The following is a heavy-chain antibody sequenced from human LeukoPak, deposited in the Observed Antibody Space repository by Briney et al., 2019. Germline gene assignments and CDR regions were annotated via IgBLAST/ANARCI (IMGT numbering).Heavy chain of an antibody. CDR1: GFTFDDYA. D-gene: IGHD6-13*01. J-gene: IGHJ3*02. Sequence: PGGSLRLSCAASGFTFDDYAMHWVRQTPGKGLECVSLISEDGGDTWYADSVKGRFTISRDNAKNTLYLQMNSLRAEDTAVYYCARPKTGYSSSWYAFDIWGQGTMVTVSS. CDR2: ISEDGGDT. V-gene: IGHV3-43*02. CDR3: ARPKTGYSSSWYAFDI.